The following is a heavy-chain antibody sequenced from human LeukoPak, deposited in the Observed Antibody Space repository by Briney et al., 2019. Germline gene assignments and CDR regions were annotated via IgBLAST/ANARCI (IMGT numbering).Heavy chain of an antibody. CDR3: ARSRSGWPLDY. V-gene: IGHV1-69*05. D-gene: IGHD6-19*01. CDR2: IIPIFGTA. CDR1: GCTFSSYA. J-gene: IGHJ4*02. Sequence: GSSVKVSCKASGCTFSSYAISWVRQAPGQGLEWMGGIIPIFGTANYAQKFQGRVTITTDESTSTAYMELGCLRSEDTAVYYCARSRSGWPLDYWGQGTLVTVSS.